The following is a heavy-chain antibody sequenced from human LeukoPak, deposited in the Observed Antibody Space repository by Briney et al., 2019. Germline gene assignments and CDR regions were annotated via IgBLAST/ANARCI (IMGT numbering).Heavy chain of an antibody. D-gene: IGHD3-10*01. CDR1: GDSISNYY. Sequence: SETLSLTCTVSGDSISNYYWSWIRQPAGKGLEWIGRIYTSGSTNYNPSLKSRVTMSVDTSKDQFSLKLSSVTAADTAVYYCARVSLVRGAPDYYFDYWGQGTLVTVSS. V-gene: IGHV4-4*07. J-gene: IGHJ4*02. CDR2: IYTSGST. CDR3: ARVSLVRGAPDYYFDY.